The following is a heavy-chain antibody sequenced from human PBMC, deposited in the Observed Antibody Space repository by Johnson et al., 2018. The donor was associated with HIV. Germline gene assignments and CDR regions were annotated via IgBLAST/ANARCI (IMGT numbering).Heavy chain of an antibody. V-gene: IGHV3-66*01. CDR1: GFTVNSNY. J-gene: IGHJ3*02. Sequence: VQLVESGGGLVQPGGSLRLSCAASGFTVNSNYMSWVRQAPGKGLEWVSVIYSGGSTYYADSVKGRFTISRDNSKNTLYRQMNSLRAEDTAVYYCARDDIRDGKSFDIWGQGTMVTVSS. CDR2: IYSGGST. CDR3: ARDDIRDGKSFDI.